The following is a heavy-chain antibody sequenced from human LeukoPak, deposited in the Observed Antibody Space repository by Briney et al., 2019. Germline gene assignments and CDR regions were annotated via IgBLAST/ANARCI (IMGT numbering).Heavy chain of an antibody. D-gene: IGHD6-13*01. Sequence: GGSLRLSCAASGFTFSSYWMHWVRQAPGKGLVWVSRINSDGSSTSYADSVKGRFTISRDNAKNTLYLQMNSLRAEDTAVYYCARAWYSSSWYIDYWGQGTLVTVSS. CDR1: GFTFSSYW. J-gene: IGHJ4*02. CDR3: ARAWYSSSWYIDY. V-gene: IGHV3-74*01. CDR2: INSDGSST.